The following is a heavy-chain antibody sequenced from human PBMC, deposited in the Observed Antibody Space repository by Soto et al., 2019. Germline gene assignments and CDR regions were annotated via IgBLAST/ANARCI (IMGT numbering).Heavy chain of an antibody. CDR1: GGSISSYY. CDR2: IYYSGST. J-gene: IGHJ3*02. D-gene: IGHD5-12*01. Sequence: PSETLSLTCTVSGGSISSYYWSRIRQPPGKGLEWIGYIYYSGSTNYNPSLKSRVTISVDTSKNQFSLKLSSVTAADTAVYYCARRGDGYKRAFDIWGQGTMVTVSS. V-gene: IGHV4-59*01. CDR3: ARRGDGYKRAFDI.